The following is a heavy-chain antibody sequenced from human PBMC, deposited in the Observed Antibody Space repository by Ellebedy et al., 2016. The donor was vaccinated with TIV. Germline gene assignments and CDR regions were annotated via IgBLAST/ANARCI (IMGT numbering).Heavy chain of an antibody. Sequence: GESLKISXAASGFTFSSYGMHWVRQAPGKGLEWVAVIWYDGSNKYYADSVKGRFTISRDNSKNTLYLQMNSLRAEDTAVYYCAKGATDYYYMDVWGKGTTVTVSS. CDR1: GFTFSSYG. CDR2: IWYDGSNK. J-gene: IGHJ6*03. CDR3: AKGATDYYYMDV. V-gene: IGHV3-33*06. D-gene: IGHD1-26*01.